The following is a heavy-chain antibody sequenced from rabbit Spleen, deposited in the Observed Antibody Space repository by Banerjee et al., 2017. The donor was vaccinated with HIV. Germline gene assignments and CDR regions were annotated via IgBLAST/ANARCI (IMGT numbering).Heavy chain of an antibody. D-gene: IGHD8-1*01. CDR2: IDPVFGIT. CDR3: ARDGAGGSYFAL. CDR1: GFDFSSYG. J-gene: IGHJ6*01. Sequence: QEQLVESGGGLVQPGGSLKLSCKASGFDFSSYGVTWVRQAPGKGLGWIGNIDPVFGITYFADWVNGRFTISSHNAQNTLYLQLNSLTAADTATYFCARDGAGGSYFALWGPGTLVTVS. V-gene: IGHV1S47*01.